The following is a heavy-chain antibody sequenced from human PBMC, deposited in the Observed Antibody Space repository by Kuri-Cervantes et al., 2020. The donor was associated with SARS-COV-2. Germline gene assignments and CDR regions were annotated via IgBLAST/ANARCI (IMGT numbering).Heavy chain of an antibody. V-gene: IGHV3-23*01. CDR1: GSTFSSYA. CDR2: ISGSGGST. Sequence: GGSLRLSCAASGSTFSSYAMSWVRQAPGKGLEWVSAISGSGGSTYYADSVKGRFTISRDNSKNTLYLQMNSLRAEDTAVYYCAKAGKIEGYCSSTSCYLDSDYWGQGTLVTVSS. D-gene: IGHD2-2*01. CDR3: AKAGKIEGYCSSTSCYLDSDY. J-gene: IGHJ4*02.